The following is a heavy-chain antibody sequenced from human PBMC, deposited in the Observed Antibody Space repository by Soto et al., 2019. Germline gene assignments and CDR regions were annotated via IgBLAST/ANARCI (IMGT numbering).Heavy chain of an antibody. J-gene: IGHJ4*02. CDR1: EFIFSSYV. CDR3: ARGGYNTSYYLDY. Sequence: QVQLAESGGGVVQPGRSLRLSCAASEFIFSSYVMHWIRQAPGKGLEWVALISYDGSKKYYADSVKGRFTISRDNSKNTLYMQMNSLRPEDTAVYYCARGGYNTSYYLDYWGQGTLVTVSS. CDR2: ISYDGSKK. V-gene: IGHV3-30-3*01. D-gene: IGHD2-15*01.